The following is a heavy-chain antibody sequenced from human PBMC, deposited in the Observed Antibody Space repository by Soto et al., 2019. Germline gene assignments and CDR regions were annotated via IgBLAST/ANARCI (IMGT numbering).Heavy chain of an antibody. CDR1: GFTFSSYG. V-gene: IGHV3-33*01. Sequence: GGSLRLSCAASGFTFSSYGMHWVRQAPGKGLEWVAVIWYDGSNKYYADSVKGRFTISRDNSKNTLYLQMNSLRAEDTAVYYCARDQRGSSSWYSRTKRPLSQYPDYWGQGTLVTVSS. CDR2: IWYDGSNK. CDR3: ARDQRGSSSWYSRTKRPLSQYPDY. D-gene: IGHD6-13*01. J-gene: IGHJ4*02.